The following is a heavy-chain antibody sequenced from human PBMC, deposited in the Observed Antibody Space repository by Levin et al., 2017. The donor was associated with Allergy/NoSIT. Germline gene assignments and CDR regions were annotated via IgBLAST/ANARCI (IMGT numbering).Heavy chain of an antibody. D-gene: IGHD3-10*01. J-gene: IGHJ3*02. CDR1: GGSVSDHS. Sequence: SETLSLTCAVYGGSVSDHSWTWIRQPPGKGLEWIGEIDHTGSPNYNPSLKSRVTISVDTSKNHFSLNLRSVSAADTAVYYCAGATLWFGADDAFDIWGQGTQVNVSS. CDR2: IDHTGSP. V-gene: IGHV4-34*01. CDR3: AGATLWFGADDAFDI.